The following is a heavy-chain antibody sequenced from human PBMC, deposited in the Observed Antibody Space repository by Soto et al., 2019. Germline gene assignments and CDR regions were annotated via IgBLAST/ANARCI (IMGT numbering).Heavy chain of an antibody. CDR2: VNPNTGVT. CDR3: TTLLIDL. Sequence: ASSVQPSCKASGYPNTDFYMNWVRQAPGQGLEWMGWVNPNTGVTKYAQKFQGRVTMTRDTSINTAYMGLSGLTSDDTAVYYCTTLLIDLCGQASQVIV. V-gene: IGHV1-2*02. J-gene: IGHJ5*01. CDR1: GYPNTDFY. D-gene: IGHD2-21*01.